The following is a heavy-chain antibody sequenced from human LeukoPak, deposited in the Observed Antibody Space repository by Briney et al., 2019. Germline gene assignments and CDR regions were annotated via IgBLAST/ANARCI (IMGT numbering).Heavy chain of an antibody. D-gene: IGHD1-26*01. V-gene: IGHV4-4*02. Sequence: SETLSLTCAVSSGSISSTTWWSWVRQPPGKGLEWIGEINHSGNTYYNPSLTGRVTISVDRSDNQFSLKVNSVTAADTAVYYCALGYHDVWERWGQGTLVTISS. CDR3: ALGYHDVWER. J-gene: IGHJ4*02. CDR2: INHSGNT. CDR1: SGSISSTTW.